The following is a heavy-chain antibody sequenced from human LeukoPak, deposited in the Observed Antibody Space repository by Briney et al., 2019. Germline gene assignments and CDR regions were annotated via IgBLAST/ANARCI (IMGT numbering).Heavy chain of an antibody. J-gene: IGHJ4*02. CDR1: GGSISSYY. CDR3: ARYSYYGSGSYQYYFDY. D-gene: IGHD3-10*01. Sequence: SETLSLTCTVSGGSISSYYWSWIRQPPGKGLEWIGYIYYSGSTNYNPSLKSRVTISVDTSKNQFSLKLSSVTAADTAVYYCARYSYYGSGSYQYYFDYWGQGTLVAVSS. CDR2: IYYSGST. V-gene: IGHV4-59*08.